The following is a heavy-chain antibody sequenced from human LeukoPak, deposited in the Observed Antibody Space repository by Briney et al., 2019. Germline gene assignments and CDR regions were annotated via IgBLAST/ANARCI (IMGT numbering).Heavy chain of an antibody. Sequence: GGSLRLSCAASGFTFSSYSMNWVRQAPGEGLEWVSSISSSSSYIYYADSVKGRFTISRDNAKNSLYLQMNSLRAEDTAVYYCASPGYSSSWYGYFQHWGQGTLVTVSS. CDR2: ISSSSSYI. J-gene: IGHJ1*01. CDR1: GFTFSSYS. V-gene: IGHV3-21*01. D-gene: IGHD6-13*01. CDR3: ASPGYSSSWYGYFQH.